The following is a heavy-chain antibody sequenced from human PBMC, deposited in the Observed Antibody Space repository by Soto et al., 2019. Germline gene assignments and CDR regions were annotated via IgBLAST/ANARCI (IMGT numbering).Heavy chain of an antibody. CDR2: INSDGSKT. J-gene: IGHJ4*02. CDR3: ARGEYFDFWSGYYVFDY. D-gene: IGHD3-3*01. Sequence: GGSLRLSCAGSGFTFRSYWMHWVRQAPGKELVWVSCINSDGSKTNYADSVKGRFTISRDNAKNTLYLQLNSLKVEDTAVYYCARGEYFDFWSGYYVFDYWGQGALVTVSS. V-gene: IGHV3-74*01. CDR1: GFTFRSYW.